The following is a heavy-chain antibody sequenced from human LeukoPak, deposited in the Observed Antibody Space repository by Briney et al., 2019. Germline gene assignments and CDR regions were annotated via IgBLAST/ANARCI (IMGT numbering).Heavy chain of an antibody. Sequence: GGSLRLSCAASGFTFSSYGMSWVRQAPGKGLEWVSAISGSAGSTYYADSVKGRFTISRDNSKNMLYLQMNSLRAEDTAVYYCAKGGDGYNKPLYYFDYWGQGTLVTVSS. CDR2: ISGSAGST. CDR1: GFTFSSYG. CDR3: AKGGDGYNKPLYYFDY. D-gene: IGHD5-24*01. V-gene: IGHV3-23*01. J-gene: IGHJ4*02.